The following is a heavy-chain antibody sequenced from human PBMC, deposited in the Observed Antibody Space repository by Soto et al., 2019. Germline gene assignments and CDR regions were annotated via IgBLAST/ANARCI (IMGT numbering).Heavy chain of an antibody. D-gene: IGHD1-26*01. CDR2: ISYDGSKK. CDR1: EFTFRIFA. CDR3: ARGNRQDIEEVVGVRPGEYSMDV. J-gene: IGHJ6*02. V-gene: IGHV3-30-3*01. Sequence: QVQLVESGGGVVQPGSSLRLSCAASEFTFRIFAMHWLRQSPGKGLEWVAVISYDGSKKADSVKGRFTVSRDNSCNTPYLQMNILRAKDTAIDYCARGNRQDIEEVVGVRPGEYSMDVSCQGTTDTVSS.